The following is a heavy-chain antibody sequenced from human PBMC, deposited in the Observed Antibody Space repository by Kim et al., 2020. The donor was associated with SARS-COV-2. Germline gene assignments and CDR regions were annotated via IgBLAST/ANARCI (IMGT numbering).Heavy chain of an antibody. CDR3: ARHNVDTAMVSIDY. J-gene: IGHJ4*02. D-gene: IGHD5-18*01. CDR1: GYSFTSYW. Sequence: GESLKISCKGSGYSFTSYWISWVRQMPGKGLEWMGRIDPSDSYTNYSPSFQGHVTISPDKSISTAYLQWSSLKASDTAMYHCARHNVDTAMVSIDYWGQGNLVTVSS. V-gene: IGHV5-10-1*01. CDR2: IDPSDSYT.